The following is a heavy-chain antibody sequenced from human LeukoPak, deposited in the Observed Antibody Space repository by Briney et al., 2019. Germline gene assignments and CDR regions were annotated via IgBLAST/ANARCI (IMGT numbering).Heavy chain of an antibody. Sequence: GGSLRLSCEASGFTFNYYAMNWVRQAPRKGLEWVSAILGGGDTTSYADSVKGRFTISRDNSKNTLYLQMNSLRAEDTAVYYCAKDGDCSSTSCRDAFDIWGQGTMVTVSS. CDR3: AKDGDCSSTSCRDAFDI. CDR2: ILGGGDTT. D-gene: IGHD2-2*01. CDR1: GFTFNYYA. J-gene: IGHJ3*02. V-gene: IGHV3-23*01.